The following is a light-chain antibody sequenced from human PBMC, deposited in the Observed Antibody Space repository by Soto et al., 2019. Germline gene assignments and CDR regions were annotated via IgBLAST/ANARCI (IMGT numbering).Light chain of an antibody. CDR3: QQYYSYPRIT. CDR2: AAS. CDR1: QGIRSY. V-gene: IGKV1-8*01. Sequence: AIRMTQSPSSFSASTGDRVTITCRASQGIRSYLAWYQQKPGKAPKLLIYAASTLQSGVPSRFSGSGSGADFNLTISCLQSEDFATYYCQQYYSYPRITFGGGTKVEIK. J-gene: IGKJ4*01.